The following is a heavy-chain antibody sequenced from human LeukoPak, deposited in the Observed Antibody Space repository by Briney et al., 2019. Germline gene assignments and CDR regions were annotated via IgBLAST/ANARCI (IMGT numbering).Heavy chain of an antibody. CDR1: GFTFSSYY. J-gene: IGHJ4*02. D-gene: IGHD3-9*01. Sequence: GSLRLSCAASGFTFSSYYMQWVRQAPGKCLEWVAVVHNDGDTKYFGDSVKGRFTISRDNSKNTLYLQMNSLRAEDTAVYYCATGTGYYYDRWGQGTLVTVAS. V-gene: IGHV3-30*02. CDR2: VHNDGDTK. CDR3: ATGTGYYYDR.